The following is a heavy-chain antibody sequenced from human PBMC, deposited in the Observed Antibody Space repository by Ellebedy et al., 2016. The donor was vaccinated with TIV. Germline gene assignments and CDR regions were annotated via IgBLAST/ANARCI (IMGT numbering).Heavy chain of an antibody. J-gene: IGHJ6*02. V-gene: IGHV3-30*07. CDR2: ISYDGTNR. Sequence: GGSLRLSCAASGLTFSSYAVHWVRQAPGKGLEWLALISYDGTNRFYGDSVKGRFTISRDNSKNTLYLQMNSLRAEDTAVYYCARVSSGSEGGMDVWGQGTTVTVSS. D-gene: IGHD1-26*01. CDR1: GLTFSSYA. CDR3: ARVSSGSEGGMDV.